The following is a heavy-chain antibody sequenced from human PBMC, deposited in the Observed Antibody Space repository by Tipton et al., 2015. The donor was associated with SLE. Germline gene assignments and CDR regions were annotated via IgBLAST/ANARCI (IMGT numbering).Heavy chain of an antibody. Sequence: TLSLTCTVSDGSISSGDYYWSWIRQPAGKGLEWIGRIHSTGGTTYNPSLKSRVTISEDTSKNQFSLKLSSVTAADTAVYYCARERNWGSHFDCWGQGSLVTVSS. V-gene: IGHV4-61*02. J-gene: IGHJ4*02. CDR1: DGSISSGDYY. CDR3: ARERNWGSHFDC. D-gene: IGHD7-27*01. CDR2: IHSTGGT.